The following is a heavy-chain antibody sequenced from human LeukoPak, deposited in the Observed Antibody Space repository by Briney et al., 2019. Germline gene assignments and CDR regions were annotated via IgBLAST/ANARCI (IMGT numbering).Heavy chain of an antibody. Sequence: GGSLRLSCAASGFTVSSNYMSWVRQAPGKGLEWVAVISYDGSNKYYADSVKGRFTISRDNSKNTLYLQMNSLRAEDTAVYYCAKTLGEVDYWGQGTLVTVSS. CDR2: ISYDGSNK. CDR3: AKTLGEVDY. J-gene: IGHJ4*02. D-gene: IGHD3-16*01. V-gene: IGHV3-30*18. CDR1: GFTVSSNY.